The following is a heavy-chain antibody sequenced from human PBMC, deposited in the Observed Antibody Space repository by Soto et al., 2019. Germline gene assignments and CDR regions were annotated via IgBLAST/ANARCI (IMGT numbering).Heavy chain of an antibody. CDR2: INPYSGNT. D-gene: IGHD3-10*01. CDR1: GYTFSNYG. V-gene: IGHV1-18*04. J-gene: IGHJ5*02. CDR3: TRVNQSQYRRGDNWFDP. Sequence: ASVKVSCKASGYTFSNYGLSWVRQAPGQGLEWMGWINPYSGNTKYIQKLQGRVTLTTDTSTSTAYMELRSLRSDDTAVYYCTRVNQSQYRRGDNWFDPWGQGTLVTVSS.